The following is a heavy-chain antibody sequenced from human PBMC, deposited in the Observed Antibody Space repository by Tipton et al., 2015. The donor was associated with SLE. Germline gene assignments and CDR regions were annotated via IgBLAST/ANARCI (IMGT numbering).Heavy chain of an antibody. CDR2: ISGSGGST. CDR3: VSGQLVSGFDS. CDR1: GFTFSTYV. J-gene: IGHJ4*02. V-gene: IGHV3-23*01. Sequence: SLRLSCAASGFTFSTYVMTWVRQAPGKGLEWVSSISGSGGSTYYADSVRGRFTISRDNSKNTLNLEMNSLRAEDTAVYYCVSGQLVSGFDSWGQGTLVTVSS. D-gene: IGHD6-6*01.